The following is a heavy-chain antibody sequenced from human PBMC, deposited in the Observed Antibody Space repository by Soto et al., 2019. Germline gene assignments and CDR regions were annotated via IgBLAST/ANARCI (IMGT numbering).Heavy chain of an antibody. CDR2: IKQDGSEK. D-gene: IGHD5-12*01. J-gene: IGHJ4*02. CDR3: AGAPGWLIDN. CDR1: GFTFSTYW. V-gene: IGHV3-7*04. Sequence: GGSLRLSCAASGFTFSTYWMFWVRQAPGKELEWVATIKQDGSEKLYVDSVKGRFTISRDNAKKSLYLQMDRLRVDDTAVYFCAGAPGWLIDNWGQGTLVTVSS.